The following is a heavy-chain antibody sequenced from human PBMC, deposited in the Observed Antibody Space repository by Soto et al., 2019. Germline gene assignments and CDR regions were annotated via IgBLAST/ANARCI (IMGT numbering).Heavy chain of an antibody. Sequence: QVQLQESGPGLVKPSQTLSLTCNVSGGSITSGGFYWGWIRPHPRKGLEWIGHIFHSGSVSYNPALRSRLSMLAATSTTQFSLNPRSVSAADTAVYYCARAGAEENYFGPWGQGTLVTVSS. CDR1: GGSITSGGFY. D-gene: IGHD1-7*01. CDR3: ARAGAEENYFGP. J-gene: IGHJ5*02. CDR2: IFHSGSV. V-gene: IGHV4-31*03.